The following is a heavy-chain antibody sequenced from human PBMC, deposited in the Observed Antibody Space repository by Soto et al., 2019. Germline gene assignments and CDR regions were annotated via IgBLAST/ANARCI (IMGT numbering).Heavy chain of an antibody. Sequence: QTGGSLRLSCAASGFTFSSYAMSWVRQAPGKGLEWVSAISGSGGSTYYADSVKGRFTISRDNSKNTLYLQMNSLRAEDTAVYYCAKDHRPPASWYYDSSGLDYWGQGTLVTVSS. V-gene: IGHV3-23*01. CDR3: AKDHRPPASWYYDSSGLDY. D-gene: IGHD3-22*01. CDR2: ISGSGGST. J-gene: IGHJ4*02. CDR1: GFTFSSYA.